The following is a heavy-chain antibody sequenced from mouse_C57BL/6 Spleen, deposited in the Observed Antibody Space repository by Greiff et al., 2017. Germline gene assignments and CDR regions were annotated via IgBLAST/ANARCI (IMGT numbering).Heavy chain of an antibody. CDR3: ARCWDYYAMDY. J-gene: IGHJ4*01. CDR1: GYAFSSSW. CDR2: IYPGDGDT. Sequence: QVQLQQSGPELVKPGASVKISCKASGYAFSSSWMNWVKQRPGTGLEWIGRIYPGDGDTNYNGKFKGTATLTADKSSSTAYMQLSSLTSEDSAVYYCARCWDYYAMDYWGQGTSVTVSS. V-gene: IGHV1-82*01. D-gene: IGHD4-1*01.